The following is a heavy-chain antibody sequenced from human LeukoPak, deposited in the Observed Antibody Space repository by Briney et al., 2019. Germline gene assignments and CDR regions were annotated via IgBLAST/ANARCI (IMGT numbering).Heavy chain of an antibody. J-gene: IGHJ4*02. CDR2: TNSDGSTT. CDR1: GFTFSSFW. D-gene: IGHD3-10*01. CDR3: GRGMRDYYGLDY. V-gene: IGHV3-74*01. Sequence: GGSLRLSCAASGFTFSSFWMHWVCQAPGKGLVWVSHTNSDGSTTDYADSVRGRFTISRGNAKNTLYLHMNSLTVEDTAVYYCGRGMRDYYGLDYWGQGILVTVSS.